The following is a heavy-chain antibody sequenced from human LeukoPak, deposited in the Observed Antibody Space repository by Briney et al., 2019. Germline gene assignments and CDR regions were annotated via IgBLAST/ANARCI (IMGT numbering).Heavy chain of an antibody. Sequence: GGSLRLSCAASGFSLSNYWMSWVRQAPGKGLEWVANINQDGSDKYYVDSVMGRFTISKDNAKNSVYLQMNSLRPEDTAIYYCAWYGVTHGLDVWGQGTAVTVS. CDR2: INQDGSDK. V-gene: IGHV3-7*01. J-gene: IGHJ6*02. D-gene: IGHD3-10*01. CDR1: GFSLSNYW. CDR3: AWYGVTHGLDV.